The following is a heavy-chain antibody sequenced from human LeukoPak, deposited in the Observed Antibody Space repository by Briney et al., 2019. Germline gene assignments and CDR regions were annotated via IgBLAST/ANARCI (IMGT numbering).Heavy chain of an antibody. CDR2: IYYSGST. J-gene: IGHJ4*02. D-gene: IGHD3-9*01. Sequence: KSSETLSLTCTVSGGSISSYYWSWIRQPPGKGLEWIGYIYYSGSTNYNPSLKSRVTISVDTSKNQFSLKLSSVTAADTAVYYCAMGARYFDWLIDYWGQGTLVTVSS. V-gene: IGHV4-59*08. CDR1: GGSISSYY. CDR3: AMGARYFDWLIDY.